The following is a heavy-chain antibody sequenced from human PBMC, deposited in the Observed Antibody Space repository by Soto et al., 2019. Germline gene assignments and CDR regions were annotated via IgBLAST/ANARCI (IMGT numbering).Heavy chain of an antibody. CDR1: GFSLTNTAVA. CDR2: IYGNDAK. D-gene: IGHD4-17*01. V-gene: IGHV2-5*01. CDR3: ARRYGPNYFDS. J-gene: IGHJ4*02. Sequence: QITLKESGPTLVKPTETLTLTCTFSGFSLTNTAVAVAWIRQPPGKALEWLAIIYGNDAKDYSPSVRSTITIAKFTSTNQVVLTMTDMVPADTATYYRARRYGPNYFDSWGQGTLVTVSS.